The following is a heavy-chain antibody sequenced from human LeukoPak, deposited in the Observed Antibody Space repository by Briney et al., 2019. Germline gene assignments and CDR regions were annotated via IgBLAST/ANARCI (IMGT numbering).Heavy chain of an antibody. J-gene: IGHJ4*02. CDR3: VTPIV. CDR2: IGSAGSTK. V-gene: IGHV3-48*03. D-gene: IGHD3-16*02. CDR1: GFTLSSYE. Sequence: GGSLRLSCAASGFTLSSYEMNWVRQAPGKGLEWVSYIGSAGSTKYYVDSVKGRFTISRDNAMNSLYLQMNSLRAEDTAVYYSVTPIVGGQGTLVTVSS.